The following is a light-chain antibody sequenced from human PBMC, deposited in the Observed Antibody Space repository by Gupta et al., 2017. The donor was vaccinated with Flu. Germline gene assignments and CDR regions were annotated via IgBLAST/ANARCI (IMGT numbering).Light chain of an antibody. J-gene: IGKJ1*01. CDR3: QQYNNWPRT. CDR2: GAS. V-gene: IGKV3-15*01. Sequence: EVVMTQSPATLSVSPGERVTLSCRASQSVSSNLAWYQQKPGQAPRLIIYGASTRPTGIPARFSGGGSGTDFPLTIRSLQSEDFAVYYCQQYNNWPRTFGQGTKVEIK. CDR1: QSVSSN.